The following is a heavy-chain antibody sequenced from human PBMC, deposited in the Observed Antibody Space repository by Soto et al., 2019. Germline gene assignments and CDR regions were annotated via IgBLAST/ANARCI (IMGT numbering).Heavy chain of an antibody. CDR3: ARDGDYYDSSGYFTDAFDI. J-gene: IGHJ3*02. CDR1: GGSISSGGYY. CDR2: IYYSGST. D-gene: IGHD3-22*01. V-gene: IGHV4-31*03. Sequence: LSLTCTVSGGSISSGGYYWSWIRQHPGKGLEWIGYIYYSGSTYYNPSLKSRVTISVDTSKNQFSLKLSSVTAADTAVYYCARDGDYYDSSGYFTDAFDIWGQGTMVTVSS.